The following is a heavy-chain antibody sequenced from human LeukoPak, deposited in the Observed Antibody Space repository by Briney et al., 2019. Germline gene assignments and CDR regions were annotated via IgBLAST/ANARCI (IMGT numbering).Heavy chain of an antibody. CDR1: GFTFSSYA. Sequence: GGSLRLSCAPSGFTFSSYAVHWVRQAPGGGGEWGAVISYDGSNKYYADPVKGRFTISRDNSKNTLYLQMNSLRADDTAVYYCAGFPIVVVVAATQDYWGQGILVTVSS. J-gene: IGHJ4*02. CDR2: ISYDGSNK. V-gene: IGHV3-30-3*01. D-gene: IGHD2-15*01. CDR3: AGFPIVVVVAATQDY.